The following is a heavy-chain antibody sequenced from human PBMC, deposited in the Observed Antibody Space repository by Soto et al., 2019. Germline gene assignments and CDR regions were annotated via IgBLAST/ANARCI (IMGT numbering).Heavy chain of an antibody. J-gene: IGHJ4*02. CDR2: ISGSGGST. CDR3: PIVSLGVLISGPFDS. CDR1: GLTFSNYV. V-gene: IGHV3-23*01. Sequence: EVQLLESGGGLVQPGGSLRLSCAASGLTFSNYVMSWVRQAPGKGLEWVSGISGSGGSTYYADSVQGRFTISRDNSKKPQYLEMNSLRAEETAVHYCPIVSLGVLISGPFDSWGQGALVTVSS. D-gene: IGHD3-3*01.